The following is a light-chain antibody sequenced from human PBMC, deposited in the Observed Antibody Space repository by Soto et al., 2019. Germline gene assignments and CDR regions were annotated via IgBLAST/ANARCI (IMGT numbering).Light chain of an antibody. CDR3: KQDTHCPPWT. J-gene: IGKJ1*01. CDR1: QSLVSSDGDTY. V-gene: IGKV2-30*01. CDR2: KVS. Sequence: DVLLTQSPLSLTVTLGQPASISCRSSQSLVSSDGDTYLNWFLHRPGQSPRRLIYKVSNRDSGVPDRFSGSGSGTDFTLKISRVEAEDVGIYYYKQDTHCPPWTFGQGTKVEIE.